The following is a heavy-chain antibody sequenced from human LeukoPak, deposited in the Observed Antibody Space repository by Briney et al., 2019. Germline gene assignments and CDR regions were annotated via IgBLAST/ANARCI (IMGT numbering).Heavy chain of an antibody. D-gene: IGHD6-13*01. V-gene: IGHV1-69*13. Sequence: GASVKVSCKASGGTFSSYAISWVRQAPGQGLEWMGGIIPIFGTANYAQKFQGRVTITADESTSTAYMELSSLRSEDTAVYYCARDRAMYSSSWSNFDYWGQGTLVTVPS. CDR3: ARDRAMYSSSWSNFDY. CDR2: IIPIFGTA. CDR1: GGTFSSYA. J-gene: IGHJ4*02.